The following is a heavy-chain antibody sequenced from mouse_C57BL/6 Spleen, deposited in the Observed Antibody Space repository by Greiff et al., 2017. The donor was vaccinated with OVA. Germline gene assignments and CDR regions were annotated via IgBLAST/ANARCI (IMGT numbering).Heavy chain of an antibody. Sequence: QVQLQQPGAELVMPGASVKLSCKASGYTFTSYWMHWVKQRPGQGLEWIGEIDPSDSYTNYNQKFKGKSTLTVDKSSSTAYMQLSSLTSEDSAVYYCARSLNYYGSSFDYWGQGTTLTVSS. CDR3: ARSLNYYGSSFDY. V-gene: IGHV1-69*01. D-gene: IGHD1-1*01. CDR1: GYTFTSYW. J-gene: IGHJ2*01. CDR2: IDPSDSYT.